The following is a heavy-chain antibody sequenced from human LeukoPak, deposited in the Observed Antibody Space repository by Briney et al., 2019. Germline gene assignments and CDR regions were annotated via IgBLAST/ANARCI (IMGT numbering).Heavy chain of an antibody. CDR3: ARDRLCSSISCYDY. J-gene: IGHJ4*02. CDR2: ISSGGTTI. CDR1: GFSFSDYS. V-gene: IGHV3-48*01. Sequence: GGSLRLSCAASGFSFSDYSVNWVRQAPGKGLEWVSYISSGGTTIYYADSVKGRFTISRDNARNSLSLQMNSLRVEDTAVYYCARDRLCSSISCYDYWGQGTLVTVSS. D-gene: IGHD2-2*01.